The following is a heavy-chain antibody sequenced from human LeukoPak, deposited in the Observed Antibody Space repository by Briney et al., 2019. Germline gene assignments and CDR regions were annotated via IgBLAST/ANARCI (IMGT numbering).Heavy chain of an antibody. CDR1: GFTFSSYG. D-gene: IGHD3-16*01. CDR2: ISYDGTDT. CDR3: ARIRGGPIDY. J-gene: IGHJ4*02. V-gene: IGHV3-30*19. Sequence: GGSLRLSCAASGFTFSSYGMHWVRQAPGKGLEWVAVISYDGTDTYYADSVKGRLTISRDTSKNSLYLQMNSLRPEDTAVFYCARIRGGPIDYWGQGTLVTVSS.